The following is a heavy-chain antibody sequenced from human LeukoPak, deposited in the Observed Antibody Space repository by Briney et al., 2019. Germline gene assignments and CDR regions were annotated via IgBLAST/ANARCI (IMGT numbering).Heavy chain of an antibody. V-gene: IGHV3-48*03. Sequence: GGSLRLSCAASGFTFSSYEMNWVRQAPGKGLEWVSYISSSGSTIYYADSVKGRFTISRDSAKNSLYLQMNSLRAEDTAVYYCARLLFLKPRGYYYYYMDVWGKGTTVTISS. CDR3: ARLLFLKPRGYYYYYMDV. CDR2: ISSSGSTI. CDR1: GFTFSSYE. D-gene: IGHD1-26*01. J-gene: IGHJ6*03.